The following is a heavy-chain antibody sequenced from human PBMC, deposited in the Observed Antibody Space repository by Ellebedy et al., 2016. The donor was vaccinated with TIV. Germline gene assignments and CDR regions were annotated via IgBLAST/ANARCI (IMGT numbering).Heavy chain of an antibody. CDR1: GFTFSDYY. J-gene: IGHJ4*02. Sequence: GESLKISXEASGFTFSDYYMSWIRQAPGKGLEWVSYITSSGTYTTYADSVEGRFTISRDNAKNSLFLQMNSLRAEDTAVYYCARAVAGSPDYWGQGTLVIVSS. CDR3: ARAVAGSPDY. V-gene: IGHV3-11*03. D-gene: IGHD6-19*01. CDR2: ITSSGTYT.